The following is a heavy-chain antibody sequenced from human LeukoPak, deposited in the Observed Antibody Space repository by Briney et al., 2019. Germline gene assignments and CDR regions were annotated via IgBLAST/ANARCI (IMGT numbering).Heavy chain of an antibody. CDR3: ARTYSGTQGPFDY. Sequence: TGGSLRLSCAASGFTFSSHAMSWVRQAPGRGLEWVFGISGSGRSTYYADSVKGRFSISRDNAKNSLYLQMNSLRAEDTAVYYCARTYSGTQGPFDYWGQGTLVTVSS. D-gene: IGHD1-26*01. CDR1: GFTFSSHA. CDR2: ISGSGRST. J-gene: IGHJ4*02. V-gene: IGHV3-23*01.